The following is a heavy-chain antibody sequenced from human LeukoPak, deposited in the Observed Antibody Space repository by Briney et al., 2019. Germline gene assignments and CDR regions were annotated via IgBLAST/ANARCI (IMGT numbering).Heavy chain of an antibody. V-gene: IGHV3-7*01. J-gene: IGHJ5*02. D-gene: IGHD3-10*01. CDR2: IKQDGSEK. Sequence: GGSLRLSCAASGFTFTNYWMTWVRQAPGKGLEWVANIKQDGSEKYYVDSVKGRFTISRDNAKNSLYLQMNSLRAEDTAVYYCARGNCAYYGSGSNRNWFDPWGQGTLVTVSS. CDR1: GFTFTNYW. CDR3: ARGNCAYYGSGSNRNWFDP.